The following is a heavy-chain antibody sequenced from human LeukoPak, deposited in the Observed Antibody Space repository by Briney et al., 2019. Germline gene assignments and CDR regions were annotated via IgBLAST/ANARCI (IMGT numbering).Heavy chain of an antibody. CDR3: AEDARTTLDTGAHFIDV. J-gene: IGHJ6*03. CDR1: GDSVSSNSAA. Sequence: SQTLSLTCAISGDSVSSNSAAWHWIRQSPSRGLEWLGRTYYRSKWYTDYAVSVKSRITIDSDTSKNQFSLQLNSVTPDDTAVYYCAEDARTTLDTGAHFIDVWGKGTTVTVSS. V-gene: IGHV6-1*01. D-gene: IGHD4-11*01. CDR2: TYYRSKWYT.